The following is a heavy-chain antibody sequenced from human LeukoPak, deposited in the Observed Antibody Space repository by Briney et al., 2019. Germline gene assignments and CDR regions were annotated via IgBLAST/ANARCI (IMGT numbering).Heavy chain of an antibody. CDR3: AELGITMIGGV. CDR2: ISSSGSTI. V-gene: IGHV3-48*03. CDR1: GFTFSSYA. Sequence: GRSLRLSCAASGFTFSSYAMHWVRQAAGKGLEWVSYISSSGSTIYYADSVKGRFTISRDNAKNSLYLQMNSLRAEDTAVYYCAELGITMIGGVWGKGTTVTISS. J-gene: IGHJ6*04. D-gene: IGHD3-10*02.